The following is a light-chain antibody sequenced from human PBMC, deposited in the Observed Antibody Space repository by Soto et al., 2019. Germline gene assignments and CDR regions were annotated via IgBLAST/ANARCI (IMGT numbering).Light chain of an antibody. V-gene: IGKV1-33*01. CDR3: QQYDNLPLT. Sequence: IQMTQSPSSLSASIGDRVTITCQASHDIRNSLNWYQQTPGKPPKLLISDASNLELGVPSKFSGTGFGTDFSFTIINLQLEDIATYYCQQYDNLPLTFGGGTKVEIK. J-gene: IGKJ4*01. CDR2: DAS. CDR1: HDIRNS.